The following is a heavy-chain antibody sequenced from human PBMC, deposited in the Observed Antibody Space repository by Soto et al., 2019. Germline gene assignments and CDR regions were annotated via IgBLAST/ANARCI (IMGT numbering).Heavy chain of an antibody. CDR2: INAGSGNT. J-gene: IGHJ4*02. V-gene: IGHV1-3*05. CDR3: ARVIHGCERYVMGY. CDR1: GFTVSSYA. Sequence: QVQLVQSGAEEDKPGASEKVSCEASGFTVSSYAMHWVRQAPGQRLAWMGWINAGSGNTKYWQKFQGRVTITRDTSASTAYMELSSLRSEDTAVYYCARVIHGCERYVMGYWGQGTLVTVSS. D-gene: IGHD3-10*02.